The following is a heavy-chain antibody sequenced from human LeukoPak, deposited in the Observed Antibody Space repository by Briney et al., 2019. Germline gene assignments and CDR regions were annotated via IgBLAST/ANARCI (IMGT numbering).Heavy chain of an antibody. Sequence: GGSLGLSCAASGFTFSSYSVNWVRQAPGKGLEWVSYISSSSSTIYYADSVKGRFTISRDNAKNSVYLQMNSLRAEDTALYYCARDMAIFGVDNWFDPWGQGTLVTVSS. CDR1: GFTFSSYS. J-gene: IGHJ5*02. V-gene: IGHV3-48*04. D-gene: IGHD3-3*01. CDR3: ARDMAIFGVDNWFDP. CDR2: ISSSSSTI.